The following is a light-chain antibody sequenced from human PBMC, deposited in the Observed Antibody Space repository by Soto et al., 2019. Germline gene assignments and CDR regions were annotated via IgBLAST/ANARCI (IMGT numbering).Light chain of an antibody. CDR2: VAS. CDR1: QSVSSN. CDR3: QQYNVWPLT. Sequence: EIVMTQSPATLSVSPGERATLSCRASQSVSSNVAWYQQKPGQTPKLLIYVASTRATGIPARFSGSGSGTEFTLTISGLQSEDFAVYYCQQYNVWPLTFGGGTKVEFK. V-gene: IGKV3-15*01. J-gene: IGKJ4*01.